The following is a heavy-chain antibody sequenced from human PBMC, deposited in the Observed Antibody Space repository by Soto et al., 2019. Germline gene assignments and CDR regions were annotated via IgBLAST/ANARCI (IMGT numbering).Heavy chain of an antibody. J-gene: IGHJ4*02. Sequence: QVQLVESGGGVVQPGRSLRLSCAASGFTFSSYGMHWVRQAPGKGLEWVAVISYDGSNKYYADSVKGRFTISRDNSKNTLYLQMNRLRAEDTAVYYCAKDQASPGSSWLFDYWGQGTLVTVSS. D-gene: IGHD6-13*01. CDR3: AKDQASPGSSWLFDY. CDR1: GFTFSSYG. CDR2: ISYDGSNK. V-gene: IGHV3-30*18.